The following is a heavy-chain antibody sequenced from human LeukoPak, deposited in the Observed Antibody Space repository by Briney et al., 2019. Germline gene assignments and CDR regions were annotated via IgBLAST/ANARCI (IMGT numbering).Heavy chain of an antibody. CDR1: GGTFSSYA. CDR2: IIPIFGTA. J-gene: IGHJ6*02. D-gene: IGHD4-17*01. CDR3: ARPLRYYYYYGMDV. V-gene: IGHV1-69*13. Sequence: GASVKVSCKASGGTFSSYAISWVRQAPGQGLEWMGGIIPIFGTANYAQKFQGRVTITAGESTSTAYMELSSLRSEDTAVYYCARPLRYYYYYGMDVWGQGTTVTVSS.